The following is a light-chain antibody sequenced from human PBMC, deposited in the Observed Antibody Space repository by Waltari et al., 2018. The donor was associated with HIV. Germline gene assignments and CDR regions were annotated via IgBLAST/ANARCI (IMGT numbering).Light chain of an antibody. CDR2: ADT. Sequence: SYEVTQPPSLSVSPGQTASITCSGDKLGEKYACWYQQKPGQSPILVIYADTKQPPGIPKRFSAANSGNTATLTITGTQAMDEADYYCQAWDSTTRVFGGGTKLTVL. CDR1: KLGEKY. J-gene: IGLJ3*02. CDR3: QAWDSTTRV. V-gene: IGLV3-1*01.